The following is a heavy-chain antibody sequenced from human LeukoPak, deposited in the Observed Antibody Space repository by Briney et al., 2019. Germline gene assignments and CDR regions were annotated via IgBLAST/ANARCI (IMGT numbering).Heavy chain of an antibody. D-gene: IGHD3-10*01. J-gene: IGHJ4*02. Sequence: GGSLRLSCAASGFTFDDFAMHWVPQAPGKGLEWVSLISWEGQTTYYADSVRGRFTISRDNSKNSLYLQMNSLTTDDTAFYYCTRDTDFGSATNYFDHWGQGTLVSVSS. CDR1: GFTFDDFA. CDR3: TRDTDFGSATNYFDH. CDR2: ISWEGQTT. V-gene: IGHV3-43*01.